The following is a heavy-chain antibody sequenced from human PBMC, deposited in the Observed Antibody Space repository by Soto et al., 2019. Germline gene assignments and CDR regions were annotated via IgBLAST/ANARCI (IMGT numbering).Heavy chain of an antibody. V-gene: IGHV1-2*02. CDR1: GYNFTGYY. CDR2: INPKTGDT. D-gene: IGHD6-6*01. J-gene: IGHJ4*02. CDR3: VTGDHLVR. Sequence: ASVKVSCKTSGYNFTGYYLNWVRQAPGRGLEWVGWINPKTGDTNNAQKFQGRVTMTTDTSISTGYMELSGLKSDDTAVYYCVTGDHLVRWGQGTRVTVSS.